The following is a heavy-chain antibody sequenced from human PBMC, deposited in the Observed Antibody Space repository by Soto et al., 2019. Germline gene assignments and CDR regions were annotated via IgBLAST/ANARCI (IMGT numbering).Heavy chain of an antibody. CDR3: ARPRSSSRNYYGMDV. CDR2: IYPGDSDT. V-gene: IGHV5-51*01. D-gene: IGHD6-13*01. J-gene: IGHJ6*02. Sequence: GESLKISCKGSGYSFTSYWIGWVRQMPGKGLEWMGIIYPGDSDTRYSPSFQGQVTISADKSISTAYLQWSSLKASDTAMYFCARPRSSSRNYYGMDVWGQGTTVTVAS. CDR1: GYSFTSYW.